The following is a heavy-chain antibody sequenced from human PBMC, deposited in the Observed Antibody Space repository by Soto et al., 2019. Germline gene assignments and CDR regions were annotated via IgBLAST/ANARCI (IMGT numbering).Heavy chain of an antibody. Sequence: SVKVSCKNSGGTFSSYAISWVRQAPGQGLEWMGGIIPIFGTANYAQKFQGRVTITADESTSTAYMELSSLRSEDTAVYYCAIWYDFFAVPGHLDYSSQGTWVTV. CDR2: IIPIFGTA. D-gene: IGHD3-3*01. J-gene: IGHJ4*02. V-gene: IGHV1-69*13. CDR3: AIWYDFFAVPGHLDY. CDR1: GGTFSSYA.